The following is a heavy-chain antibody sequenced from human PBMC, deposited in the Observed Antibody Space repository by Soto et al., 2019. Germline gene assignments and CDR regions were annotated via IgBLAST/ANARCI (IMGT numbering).Heavy chain of an antibody. CDR1: GYSFTNYW. D-gene: IGHD6-25*01. V-gene: IGHV5-10-1*01. CDR3: ARLATSGLGDEY. Sequence: PGESLKISCKGSGYSFTNYWISWVRQMPGKGLEWMGRIDPPQSPPTYSPSFQGHVTISVDTSISTAYLQWSGLTASDTAMYYCARLATSGLGDEYWGQGTTVTVSS. CDR2: IDPPQSPP. J-gene: IGHJ4*02.